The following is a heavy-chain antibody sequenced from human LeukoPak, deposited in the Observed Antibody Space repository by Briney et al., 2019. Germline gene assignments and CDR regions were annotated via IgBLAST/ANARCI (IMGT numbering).Heavy chain of an antibody. J-gene: IGHJ4*02. CDR2: ISSSSSTI. V-gene: IGHV3-48*04. Sequence: GGSLRLSCAASGFTFSSYSMNWVRQAPGKGLEWVSYISSSSSTIYYADSVKGRFTISRDNAKNSLYLQMNSLRAEDTALYYCARYPVAGTGVSYYFDYWGQGTLVTVSS. CDR3: ARYPVAGTGVSYYFDY. D-gene: IGHD6-19*01. CDR1: GFTFSSYS.